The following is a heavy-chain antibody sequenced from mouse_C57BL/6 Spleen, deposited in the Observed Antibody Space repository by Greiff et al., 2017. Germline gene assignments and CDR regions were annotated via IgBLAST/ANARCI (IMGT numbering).Heavy chain of an antibody. CDR1: GFTFTDYY. J-gene: IGHJ4*01. V-gene: IGHV7-3*01. Sequence: EVMLVESGGGLVQPGGSLSLSCAASGFTFTDYYMSWVRQPPGKALEWFGCIRTKANGNTTEYSASVKGRVTISRDNSSSILDLQMNALRAEDSATYYCARYDAYYGGMDYWGQGTSVTVSA. D-gene: IGHD1-1*01. CDR3: ARYDAYYGGMDY. CDR2: IRTKANGNTT.